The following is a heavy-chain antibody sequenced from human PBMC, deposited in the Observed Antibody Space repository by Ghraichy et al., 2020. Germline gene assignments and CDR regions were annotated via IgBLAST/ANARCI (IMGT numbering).Heavy chain of an antibody. D-gene: IGHD1-14*01. V-gene: IGHV3-23*01. J-gene: IGHJ3*02. Sequence: GGSLRLSCTGSGFTFSNYAMNWVRQAPGQGLERVSVLRGGGGVTYYADSVKGRFTVSRDNSKNTLYLQMNSLRAEDTATYYFAKCRLNHGDDAFDIWGQGTLVAVSS. CDR3: AKCRLNHGDDAFDI. CDR1: GFTFSNYA. CDR2: LRGGGGVT.